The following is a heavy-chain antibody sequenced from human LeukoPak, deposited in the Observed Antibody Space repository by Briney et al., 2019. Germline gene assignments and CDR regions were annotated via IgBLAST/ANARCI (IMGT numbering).Heavy chain of an antibody. CDR2: IYFSGST. D-gene: IGHD5-24*01. Sequence: SETLSLTCSVSGASISSHYWSWIRQPPGKGLEWIGYIYFSGSTDYKPSLRSRVTISLDTSKNQFSLRLSSVTAADTAVYYCARSYNNAGYFYYGMDVWGQGTTVTVSS. CDR3: ARSYNNAGYFYYGMDV. V-gene: IGHV4-4*09. J-gene: IGHJ6*02. CDR1: GASISSHY.